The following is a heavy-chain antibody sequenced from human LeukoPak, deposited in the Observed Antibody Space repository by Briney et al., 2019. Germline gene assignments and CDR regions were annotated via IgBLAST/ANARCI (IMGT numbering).Heavy chain of an antibody. D-gene: IGHD5-12*01. CDR1: GFTFSSYT. Sequence: QPGGSLRLSCAASGFTFSSYTMSWVRQAPGKGLEWVSGISGSGGSTYYADSVKGRFTISRDNSKNTLYLQMNSLRAEDTAVYYCARGGDLPIVATIFDYWGQGTLVTVSS. CDR3: ARGGDLPIVATIFDY. V-gene: IGHV3-23*01. CDR2: ISGSGGST. J-gene: IGHJ4*02.